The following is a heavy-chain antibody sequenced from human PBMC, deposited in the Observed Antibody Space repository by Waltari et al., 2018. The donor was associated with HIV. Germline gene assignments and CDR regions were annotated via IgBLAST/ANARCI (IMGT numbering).Heavy chain of an antibody. CDR2: IKSEDDGGTT. V-gene: IGHV3-15*01. D-gene: IGHD2-15*01. Sequence: EVQLVESGGGLVKPGESLRLSCAASGFTLTNAWMSWVRQAPGKGLVWVGRIKSEDDGGTTDYAAPVKGRFTISRDDSKSALYLQMNSLKTEDTALYYCTSTGGGITDYWGQGTLVTVSS. J-gene: IGHJ4*02. CDR3: TSTGGGITDY. CDR1: GFTLTNAW.